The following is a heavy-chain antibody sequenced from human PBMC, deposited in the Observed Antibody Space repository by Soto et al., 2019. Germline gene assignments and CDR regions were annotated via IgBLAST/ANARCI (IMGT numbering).Heavy chain of an antibody. V-gene: IGHV4-39*01. CDR1: GGSISSSSSY. J-gene: IGHJ4*02. CDR3: ARHRVPSVYDTIPGCFDS. Sequence: SETLSLTCTVSGGSISSSSSYWGWIRQPPGKGLEWIGSMSYSGSTYHNPSLKSRVTLSVDTSQSRFSLKLTSVTAADTAVYYCARHRVPSVYDTIPGCFDSWGQGILVTVSS. D-gene: IGHD5-12*01. CDR2: MSYSGST.